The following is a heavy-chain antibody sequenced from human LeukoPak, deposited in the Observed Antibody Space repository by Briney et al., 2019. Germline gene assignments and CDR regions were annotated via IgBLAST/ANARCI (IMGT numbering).Heavy chain of an antibody. CDR1: GGSISTYY. V-gene: IGHV4-59*01. CDR3: ARTLKWLAFDY. D-gene: IGHD3-22*01. Sequence: SETLSLTCAVSGGSISTYYWSWIRQAPGKGLEWIGNIHNIENINYNPSLKSRVTISLDTSKNQFSLKMTSVTAADTAVYYCARTLKWLAFDYWGQGTLVTVSS. CDR2: IHNIENI. J-gene: IGHJ4*02.